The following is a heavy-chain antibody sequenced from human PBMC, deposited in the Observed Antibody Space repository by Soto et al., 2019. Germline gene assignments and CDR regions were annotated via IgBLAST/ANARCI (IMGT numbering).Heavy chain of an antibody. V-gene: IGHV6-1*01. D-gene: IGHD1-26*01. CDR1: GDIVSSSSAV. J-gene: IGHJ4*01. Sequence: SQTLSLTCAITGDIVSSSSAVWIWGSHSPSRGLEWLGRTYYRSKWYYEYAVSVRGRITINPDTSKNQYSLQLNSVTPEDTAVYFCARGEQYSGRIFDYWGQGTLVTVSS. CDR3: ARGEQYSGRIFDY. CDR2: TYYRSKWYY.